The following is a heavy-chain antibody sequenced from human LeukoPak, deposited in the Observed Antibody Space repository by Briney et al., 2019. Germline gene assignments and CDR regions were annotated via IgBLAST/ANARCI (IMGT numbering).Heavy chain of an antibody. V-gene: IGHV4-34*01. CDR3: ARGLGYYGSGSHR. CDR2: INHSGST. Sequence: SETLSLTCAVYGGSFSGYYWSWIRQPPGKGLEWIGEINHSGSTNYNPSLKSRVTISVDTSKNQFSLKLSSVTAADAAVYYCARGLGYYGSGSHRWGQETLVTVSS. J-gene: IGHJ5*02. CDR1: GGSFSGYY. D-gene: IGHD3-10*01.